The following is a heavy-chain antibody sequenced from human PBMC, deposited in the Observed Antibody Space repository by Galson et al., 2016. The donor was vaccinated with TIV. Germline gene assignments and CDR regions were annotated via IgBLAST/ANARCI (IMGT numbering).Heavy chain of an antibody. Sequence: SVKVSCKASGGIFFSNAISWVRQAPGQGLEWMGGINPIFNIPNYAQKFQGRVTITADASTSTAYMELSSLSSDDTAVYYCARGSDYSGNSPSDYWGQGTLVTVSP. CDR2: INPIFNIP. J-gene: IGHJ4*02. D-gene: IGHD4-23*01. V-gene: IGHV1-69*13. CDR3: ARGSDYSGNSPSDY. CDR1: GGIFFSNA.